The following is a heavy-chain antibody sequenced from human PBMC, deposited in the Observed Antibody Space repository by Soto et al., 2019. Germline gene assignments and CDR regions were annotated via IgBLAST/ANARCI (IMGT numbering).Heavy chain of an antibody. Sequence: QVQLVQSGTEVKKPGASVKVSCKTSGYTFTGYYIHWVRQAPGQGLDWMGWINPSSGASKNAQKFQGRLTMTSDTSISTAYLEVSRLKSDDTAVYYCAREGGSAYGMDVWGQGTTVIVSS. V-gene: IGHV1-2*02. CDR1: GYTFTGYY. J-gene: IGHJ6*02. CDR3: AREGGSAYGMDV. D-gene: IGHD1-26*01. CDR2: INPSSGAS.